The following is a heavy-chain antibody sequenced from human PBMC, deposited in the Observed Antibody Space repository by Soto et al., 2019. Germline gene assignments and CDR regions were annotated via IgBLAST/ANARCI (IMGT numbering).Heavy chain of an antibody. CDR2: SNPNSGGT. V-gene: IGHV1-2*02. CDR1: GYTFPGCY. J-gene: IGHJ4*02. CDR3: ARSHPSRAERY. Sequence: ASVKVSCKASGYTFPGCYMHWVRQAPGQGLEWMGWSNPNSGGTNYAQKFQGRVTMTRDTSISTAYMELSRLRSDDTAVYYCARSHPSRAERYWGQGTLVTVSS.